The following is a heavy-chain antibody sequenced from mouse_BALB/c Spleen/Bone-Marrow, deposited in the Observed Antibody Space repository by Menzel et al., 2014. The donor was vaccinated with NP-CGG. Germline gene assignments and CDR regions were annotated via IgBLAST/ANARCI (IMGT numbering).Heavy chain of an antibody. Sequence: QVQLQQSGPGLVAPSQSLSITCTISGFSLTSYGVHWVRQPPGKGLEWLVVIWSDGSTTYNSALKSRLSISKDNSKSQVFLKMNSLQTDGTAMYYCARNGNFYAMDYWGQGTSVTVSS. CDR2: IWSDGST. CDR1: GFSLTSYG. CDR3: ARNGNFYAMDY. J-gene: IGHJ4*01. D-gene: IGHD2-1*01. V-gene: IGHV2-6-1*01.